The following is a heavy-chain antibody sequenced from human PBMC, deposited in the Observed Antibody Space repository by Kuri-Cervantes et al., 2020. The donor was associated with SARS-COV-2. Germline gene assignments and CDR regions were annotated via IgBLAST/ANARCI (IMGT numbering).Heavy chain of an antibody. CDR2: IIPILGIA. D-gene: IGHD6-19*01. V-gene: IGHV1-69*02. Sequence: SVKVSCKASGGTFNSYTISWVRQAPGQGLEWMGRIIPILGIANYAQKFQGRVTITADKSTSTAYMELSSLRSEDTAVYYCASGAVADLFDYWGQGTLVTVSS. CDR1: GGTFNSYT. CDR3: ASGAVADLFDY. J-gene: IGHJ4*02.